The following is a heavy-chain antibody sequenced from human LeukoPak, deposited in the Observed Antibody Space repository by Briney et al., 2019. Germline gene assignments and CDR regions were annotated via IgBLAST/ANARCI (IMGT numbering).Heavy chain of an antibody. V-gene: IGHV3-23*01. CDR1: GFTFSSYA. CDR2: ISGSGGST. D-gene: IGHD6-13*01. CDR3: AKSSGYSSAAGTGTRRYFDY. Sequence: GGPLRLSCAASGFTFSSYAMSWVRQAPGKGLEWVSAISGSGGSTYYADSVKGRFTISRDNSKNTLYLQMNSLRAEDTAVYYCAKSSGYSSAAGTGTRRYFDYWGQGTLVTVSS. J-gene: IGHJ4*02.